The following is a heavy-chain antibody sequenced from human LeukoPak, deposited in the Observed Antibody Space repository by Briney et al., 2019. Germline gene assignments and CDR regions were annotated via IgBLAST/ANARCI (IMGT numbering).Heavy chain of an antibody. J-gene: IGHJ5*02. CDR1: GGSISSYY. D-gene: IGHD6-13*01. CDR3: ARDLSSSWSPGRFDP. Sequence: SETLSLTCTVSGGSISSYYWSWIRQPPGKGLEWIGYIYYSGSTNYNPSLKSRVTISVDTSKNQFSLKLSSVTAADTAVYYCARDLSSSWSPGRFDPWGQGTLVTVSS. V-gene: IGHV4-59*01. CDR2: IYYSGST.